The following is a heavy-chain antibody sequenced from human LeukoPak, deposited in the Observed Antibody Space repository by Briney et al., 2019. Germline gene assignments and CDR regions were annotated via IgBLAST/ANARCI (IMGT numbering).Heavy chain of an antibody. V-gene: IGHV3-33*01. Sequence: GGSLRLSCAASGFTFSSYGMHWVRQAPGKGLEWVAVIWYDGSNKYYADSVKGRFTISRDNSKNTLYLQMNSLRAEDTAVYYCARDRGGHSSGWYALSRPLGYWGQGTLVTVSS. CDR2: IWYDGSNK. J-gene: IGHJ4*02. CDR1: GFTFSSYG. D-gene: IGHD6-19*01. CDR3: ARDRGGHSSGWYALSRPLGY.